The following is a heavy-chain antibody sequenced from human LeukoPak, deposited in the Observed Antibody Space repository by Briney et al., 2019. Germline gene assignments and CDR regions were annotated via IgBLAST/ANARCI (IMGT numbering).Heavy chain of an antibody. Sequence: SQTLSLTCTVSGGSISSGSYYWSWIRQPAGKGLEWIGRIYTSGSTNYNPSLKSRVTISLDTSKNQFSLKLSSVTAADTAVYYCARVRYRLAETYIDYWGQGTLVTVSS. V-gene: IGHV4-61*02. CDR2: IYTSGST. D-gene: IGHD3-16*01. J-gene: IGHJ4*02. CDR3: ARVRYRLAETYIDY. CDR1: GGSISSGSYY.